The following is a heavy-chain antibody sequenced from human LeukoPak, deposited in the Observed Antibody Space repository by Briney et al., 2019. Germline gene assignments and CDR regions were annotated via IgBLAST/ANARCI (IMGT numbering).Heavy chain of an antibody. CDR2: IGTAGDT. CDR3: ARAPSRGERLRAFDV. J-gene: IGHJ3*01. V-gene: IGHV3-13*01. Sequence: GGSLRLSCTASEFSFSIYDLHWVRQAPGKGLEYVSTIGTAGDTYYAGPVRDRFFISREDAKNSLYLQMISLRADDTAVYYCARAPSRGERLRAFDVWGQGTMVTVST. CDR1: EFSFSIYD. D-gene: IGHD1-26*01.